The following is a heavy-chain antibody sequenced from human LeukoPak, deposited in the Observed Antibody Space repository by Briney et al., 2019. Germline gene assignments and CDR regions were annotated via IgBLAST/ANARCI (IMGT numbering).Heavy chain of an antibody. D-gene: IGHD6-19*01. CDR3: AKTPYHSSGWYYFDY. V-gene: IGHV3-23*01. CDR1: GFTFSSYA. J-gene: IGHJ4*02. CDR2: ISGSGGGT. Sequence: PAGGSLRLSCAASGFTFSSYAMSWVRQAPGKGLEWVSAISGSGGGTYYADSVKGRFTISRDNSKNTLYLQMNSLRAEDTAVYYCAKTPYHSSGWYYFDYWGQGTLVTVSS.